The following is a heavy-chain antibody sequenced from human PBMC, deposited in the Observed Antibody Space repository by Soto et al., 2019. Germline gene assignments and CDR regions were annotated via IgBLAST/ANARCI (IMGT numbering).Heavy chain of an antibody. V-gene: IGHV4-59*11. J-gene: IGHJ5*01. Sequence: SAILSLTCIFSGGSINRHYCHWIRQPPGKPLEWIGYIYYSGSTNYSPSLKSRVTMSVDTSKNQFSLRLNSVTTADTAVYYCARGGLYSSQTANFDSWGQGILVTVSS. CDR1: GGSINRHY. CDR2: IYYSGST. CDR3: ARGGLYSSQTANFDS. D-gene: IGHD6-19*01.